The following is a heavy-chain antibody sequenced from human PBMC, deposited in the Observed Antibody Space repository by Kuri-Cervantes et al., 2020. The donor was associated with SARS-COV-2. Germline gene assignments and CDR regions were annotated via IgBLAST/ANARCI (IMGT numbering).Heavy chain of an antibody. D-gene: IGHD3-16*01. CDR1: GGSISSYY. CDR3: ARHSSLVGDLDY. V-gene: IGHV4-39*01. J-gene: IGHJ4*02. Sequence: GSLRLSCTVSGGSISSYYWSWIRQPPGKGLEWIGSIYYSGSTYYNPSLKSRVTISVDTSKNQFSLKLSSVTAADTAVYYCARHSSLVGDLDYWGQGTLVTVSS. CDR2: IYYSGST.